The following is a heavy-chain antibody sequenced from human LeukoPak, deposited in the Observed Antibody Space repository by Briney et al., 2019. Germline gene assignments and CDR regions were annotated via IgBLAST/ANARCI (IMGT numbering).Heavy chain of an antibody. Sequence: ASVKVSCKASGYTFTSYDINWVRQATGQGLEWMGWMNPNSGNTGYAQKFQGRVTMTRNTSISTAYMELSSLRSEDTAVYYCATSARRIQLCLGYWGQGTLVTVSS. J-gene: IGHJ4*02. CDR2: MNPNSGNT. D-gene: IGHD5-18*01. CDR1: GYTFTSYD. V-gene: IGHV1-8*01. CDR3: ATSARRIQLCLGY.